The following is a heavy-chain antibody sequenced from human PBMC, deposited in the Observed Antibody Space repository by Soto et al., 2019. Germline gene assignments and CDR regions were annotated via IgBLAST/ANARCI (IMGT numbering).Heavy chain of an antibody. V-gene: IGHV3-48*04. CDR1: GFTFSSYS. J-gene: IGHJ5*02. CDR3: LSGNSPSST. CDR2: ISSSSSTI. D-gene: IGHD5-12*01. Sequence: GGSLRLSCAASGFTFSSYSMNWVRQAPGKGLEWVSYISSSSSTIYYADSVKGRFTISRDNAQNSLYLQMNNLRAEDAAVYYCLSGNSPSSTSGQGTLVTVSS.